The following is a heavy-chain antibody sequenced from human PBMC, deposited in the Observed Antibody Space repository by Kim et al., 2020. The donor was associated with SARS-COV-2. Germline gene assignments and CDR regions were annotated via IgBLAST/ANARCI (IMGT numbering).Heavy chain of an antibody. V-gene: IGHV3-23*01. CDR2: ISRRGSDT. CDR1: GFTFSNFP. D-gene: IGHD4-17*01. Sequence: GGSLRLSCAASGFTFSNFPMSWVRQAPGKGLEWVSNISRRGSDTFYADSVKGRFTISRDNTRNTLYLQMNSLRAEDTAVYYCATDPVVTTVLNQGYFDFWGQGTLVTVSS. J-gene: IGHJ4*02. CDR3: ATDPVVTTVLNQGYFDF.